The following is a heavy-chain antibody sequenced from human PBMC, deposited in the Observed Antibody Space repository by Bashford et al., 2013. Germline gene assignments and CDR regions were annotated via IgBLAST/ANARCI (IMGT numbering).Heavy chain of an antibody. D-gene: IGHD2-15*01. Sequence: GPECVSAINWNGGGTGYADSVKGRFTISRDNAKNSLYLQMNSLRAEDTAVYYCARGRNCGGGSCSSDYWGQGTLVTVSS. CDR2: INWNGGGT. CDR3: ARGRNCGGGSCSSDY. J-gene: IGHJ4*02. V-gene: IGHV3-20*03.